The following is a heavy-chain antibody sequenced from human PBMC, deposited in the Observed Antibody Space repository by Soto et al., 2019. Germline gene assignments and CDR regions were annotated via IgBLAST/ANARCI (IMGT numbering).Heavy chain of an antibody. Sequence: QVQLQESGPGLVKPSQTLSLTCTVSGGSISSGGYYWSWIRQHPGKGLEWIGYIYYSGSTYYNPSLKSRVTISLDTSKNQSSLKLSSVTAADTAMYYCARLSSGERLNFDYWGQGTLVTVSS. CDR1: GGSISSGGYY. CDR3: ARLSSGERLNFDY. CDR2: IYYSGST. V-gene: IGHV4-31*03. D-gene: IGHD3-10*02. J-gene: IGHJ4*02.